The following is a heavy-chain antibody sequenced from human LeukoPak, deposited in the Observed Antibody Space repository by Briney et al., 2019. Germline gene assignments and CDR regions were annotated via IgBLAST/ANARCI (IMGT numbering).Heavy chain of an antibody. CDR2: IIPLLGIA. J-gene: IGHJ4*02. V-gene: IGHV1-69*04. CDR3: ARDDADSAYADGDY. D-gene: IGHD5-12*01. CDR1: GGIFSSYT. Sequence: SVKVSCKASGGIFSSYTISWVRQAPGQGLEWMGRIIPLLGIANYAQKFQRRVTIIADKSTSTAYMELSSLRSEDTAVYYCARDDADSAYADGDYWGQGTLVTVSS.